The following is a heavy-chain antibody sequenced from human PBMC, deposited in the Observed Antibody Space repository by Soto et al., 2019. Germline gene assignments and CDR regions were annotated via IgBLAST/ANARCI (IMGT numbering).Heavy chain of an antibody. V-gene: IGHV1-8*02. CDR1: GYTFTDYD. CDR3: AGGYCGGDCYSVGDAFDI. Sequence: ASVKVSCKASGYTFTDYDINWVRQAPGQGLEWMGWMTPNSGNTGYAQKFQGRLTMTRDTSRSTAYMELSSLTSEDTALYYCAGGYCGGDCYSVGDAFDIWGQGTMVTVSS. CDR2: MTPNSGNT. D-gene: IGHD2-21*02. J-gene: IGHJ3*02.